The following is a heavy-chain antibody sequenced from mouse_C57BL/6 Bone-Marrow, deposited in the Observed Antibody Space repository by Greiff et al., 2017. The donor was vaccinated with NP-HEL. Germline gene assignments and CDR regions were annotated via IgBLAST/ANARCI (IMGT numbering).Heavy chain of an antibody. CDR1: GFTFNTYA. Sequence: EVQLVESGGGLVQPKGSLKLSCAASGFTFNTYAMHWVRQAPGKGLEWVARIRSKSSNYATYYADSVKDRFTISRDDSQSMLYLQMNNLKTEDSAMYYCVRGRDYHGSSSAFAYWGQGTLVTVSA. CDR3: VRGRDYHGSSSAFAY. CDR2: IRSKSSNYAT. J-gene: IGHJ3*01. D-gene: IGHD1-1*01. V-gene: IGHV10-3*01.